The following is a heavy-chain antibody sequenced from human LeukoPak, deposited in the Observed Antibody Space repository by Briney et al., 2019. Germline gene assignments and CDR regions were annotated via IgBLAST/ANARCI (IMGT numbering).Heavy chain of an antibody. CDR3: ARGTMMVGP. CDR2: IYYNGNT. D-gene: IGHD3-22*01. Sequence: SETLSLPCNVSGGSITNYLWSWIRQPPGKGLEWIGYIYYNGNTNYNASLESRVTISVDTSKNQFSLKLRSVTAADTAVYYCARGTMMVGPWGQGTLVTVSS. J-gene: IGHJ5*02. CDR1: GGSITNYL. V-gene: IGHV4-59*01.